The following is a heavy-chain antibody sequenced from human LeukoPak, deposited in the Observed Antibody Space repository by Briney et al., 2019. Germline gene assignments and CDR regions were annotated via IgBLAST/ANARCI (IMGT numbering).Heavy chain of an antibody. J-gene: IGHJ4*02. CDR2: ISYDGSNK. Sequence: PGGSLRLSCAASGFTFSSYAMHWVRQAPGKGLEWVAVISYDGSNKYYADSVKGRFTISRDNSKNTLYLQMNSLRAEDTAVYYCATTTVTTNDYWGQGNLVTVSS. CDR3: ATTTVTTNDY. D-gene: IGHD4-17*01. V-gene: IGHV3-30-3*01. CDR1: GFTFSSYA.